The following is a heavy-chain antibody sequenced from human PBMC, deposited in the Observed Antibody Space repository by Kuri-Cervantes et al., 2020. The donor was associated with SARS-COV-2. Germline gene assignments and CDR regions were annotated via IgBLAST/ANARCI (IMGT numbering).Heavy chain of an antibody. J-gene: IGHJ2*01. CDR2: IFYSGGS. V-gene: IGHV4-59*01. CDR1: GGPPSTYY. Sequence: SETLSLTCTVSGGPPSTYYWSWTRKPPGKGLEWIANIFYSGGSSYNPSLKSRVTISADTSKNEFSLKLKSVTAADTAVYYCARDESQSFDLWGRGTLVTVSS. CDR3: ARDESQSFDL.